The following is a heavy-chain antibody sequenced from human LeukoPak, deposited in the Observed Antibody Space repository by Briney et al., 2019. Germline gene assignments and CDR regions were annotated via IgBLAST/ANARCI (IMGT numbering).Heavy chain of an antibody. D-gene: IGHD3-22*01. Sequence: GASVKVSCKASRYTFTGYYMHWVRQAPGQGLEWMGWINPNSGGTNYAQKFQGWVTMTRDTSISTAYMELSRLRSDDTAVYYCARDTAYDAYAFDIWGQGTMVTVSS. CDR1: RYTFTGYY. V-gene: IGHV1-2*04. CDR2: INPNSGGT. J-gene: IGHJ3*02. CDR3: ARDTAYDAYAFDI.